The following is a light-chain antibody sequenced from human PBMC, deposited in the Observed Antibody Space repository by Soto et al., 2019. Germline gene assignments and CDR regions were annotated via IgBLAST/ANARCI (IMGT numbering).Light chain of an antibody. Sequence: QSVLTQPPSVSGAPGQRVTISCTGSSSNIGAGYDVHWYQQLPGTAPKLLIYGNSNRPSGVPDRFSGSKSGTSASLAITGLQAEDEADYSCQSYASSLRVSVFGGGTKVTVL. V-gene: IGLV1-40*01. CDR1: SSNIGAGYD. CDR3: QSYASSLRVSV. J-gene: IGLJ2*01. CDR2: GNS.